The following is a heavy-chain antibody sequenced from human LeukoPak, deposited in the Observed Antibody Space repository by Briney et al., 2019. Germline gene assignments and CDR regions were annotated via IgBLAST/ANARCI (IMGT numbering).Heavy chain of an antibody. J-gene: IGHJ4*02. V-gene: IGHV3-15*01. CDR2: IKSKSDYGTT. CDR3: TTDYGSDD. Sequence: AGGSLRLSCAASGFTFSDAWMHWVRQAPGKGLEWVGRIKSKSDYGTTDYAAPVKGRFTISRDDSKNTLYLQVNSLKTEDTAVYYCTTDYGSDDWGQGTLVTVSS. CDR1: GFTFSDAW. D-gene: IGHD4-17*01.